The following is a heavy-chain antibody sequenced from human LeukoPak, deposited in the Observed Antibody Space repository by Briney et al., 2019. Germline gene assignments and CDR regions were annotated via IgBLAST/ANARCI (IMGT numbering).Heavy chain of an antibody. CDR3: ARDFYDSSGYSDY. D-gene: IGHD3-22*01. CDR1: GISISGYS. Sequence: PGGSLRLSCAASGISISGYSLNWIRQAPGKGLEWVAGINWNGGSTGYADSVKGRFTISRDNAKNSLYLQMNSLRAEDTAVYYCARDFYDSSGYSDYWGQGTLVTVSS. J-gene: IGHJ4*02. V-gene: IGHV3-20*04. CDR2: INWNGGST.